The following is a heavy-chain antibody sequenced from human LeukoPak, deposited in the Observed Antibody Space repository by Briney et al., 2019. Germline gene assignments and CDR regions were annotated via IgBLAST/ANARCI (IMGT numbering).Heavy chain of an antibody. D-gene: IGHD2-2*01. Sequence: SETLSLTCAVYGGSFSGYYWSWIRQPPGKGLEWIGEINHSGSTNYNPSLKSRVTISVDTSKNQFSLKLTSVTAADTAVYYCARVVVVPAAIAYWGEGSLVTVSS. CDR2: INHSGST. V-gene: IGHV4-34*01. J-gene: IGHJ4*02. CDR3: ARVVVVPAAIAY. CDR1: GGSFSGYY.